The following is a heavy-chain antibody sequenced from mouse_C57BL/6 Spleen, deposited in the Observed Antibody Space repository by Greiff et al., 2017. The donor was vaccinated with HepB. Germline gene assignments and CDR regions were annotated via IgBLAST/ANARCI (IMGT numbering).Heavy chain of an antibody. Sequence: QVQLQQSGAELVKPGASVKISCKASGYAFSSYWMNWVKQRPGKGLEWIGQIYPGDGDTNYNGKFKGKATLTADKSSSTAYMQLSSLTSEDSSVYLCARWYRDWYFDVWGTGTTVTVAS. V-gene: IGHV1-80*01. J-gene: IGHJ1*03. CDR1: GYAFSSYW. D-gene: IGHD2-14*01. CDR2: IYPGDGDT. CDR3: ARWYRDWYFDV.